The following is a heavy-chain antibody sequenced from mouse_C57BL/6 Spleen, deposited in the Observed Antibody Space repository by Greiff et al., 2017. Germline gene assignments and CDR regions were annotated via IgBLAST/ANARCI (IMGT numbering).Heavy chain of an antibody. D-gene: IGHD1-1*01. CDR2: IYPGDGDT. CDR3: ARSYYGSRTWFAY. CDR1: GYAFSSYW. Sequence: QVQLKESGAELVKPGASVKISCKASGYAFSSYWMNWVKQRPGKGLEWIGQIYPGDGDTNYNGKFKGKATLTADKSSSTAYMQLSSLTSEDSAVYFCARSYYGSRTWFAYWGQGTLVTVSA. V-gene: IGHV1-80*01. J-gene: IGHJ3*01.